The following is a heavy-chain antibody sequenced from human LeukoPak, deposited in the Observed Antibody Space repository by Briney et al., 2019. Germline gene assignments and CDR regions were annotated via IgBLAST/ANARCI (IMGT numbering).Heavy chain of an antibody. CDR2: ISSSSSTI. J-gene: IGHJ3*02. CDR3: ARDFPRDIVVVVAATGAFDI. D-gene: IGHD2-15*01. CDR1: GFTFSSYS. Sequence: GGSLRLSCAASGFTFSSYSMNWVRRAPGKGLEWVSYISSSSSTIYYADSVKGRFTISRDNAKNSLYLQMNSLRAEDTAVYYCARDFPRDIVVVVAATGAFDIWGQGTMVTVSS. V-gene: IGHV3-48*01.